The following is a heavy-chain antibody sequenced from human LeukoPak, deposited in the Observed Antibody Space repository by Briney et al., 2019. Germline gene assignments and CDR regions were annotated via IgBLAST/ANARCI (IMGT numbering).Heavy chain of an antibody. V-gene: IGHV3-30*02. Sequence: GGSLRLSCAASGFTFSSYGMHWVRQAPGKGLEWVAFIRYDGSNKYYADSVKGRFTISRDNSKNTLYLQMNSLRAEDTAVYYCARDNSDYDSSSFDYWGQGTLVTVSS. CDR2: IRYDGSNK. J-gene: IGHJ4*02. CDR3: ARDNSDYDSSSFDY. D-gene: IGHD3-22*01. CDR1: GFTFSSYG.